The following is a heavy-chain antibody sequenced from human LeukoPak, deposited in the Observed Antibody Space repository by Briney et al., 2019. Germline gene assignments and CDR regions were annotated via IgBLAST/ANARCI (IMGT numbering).Heavy chain of an antibody. J-gene: IGHJ4*02. D-gene: IGHD1-26*01. CDR2: IRGKAYGETT. CDR1: GFIFGDYV. V-gene: IGHV3-49*03. CDR3: CRPHEPHYWRYYGLYFDY. Sequence: QPGRSLRLSCTTSGFIFGDYVISWFRQAPGKGLEWVGIIRGKAYGETTEYAASVKGKFTISRDDSKSIAYLQMNSLKTEDTAVYFRCRPHEPHYWRYYGLYFDYWGQGTLVTVSS.